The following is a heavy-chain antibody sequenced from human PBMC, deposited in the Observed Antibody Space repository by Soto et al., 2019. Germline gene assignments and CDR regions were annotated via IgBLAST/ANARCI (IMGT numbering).Heavy chain of an antibody. Sequence: EVQLLESGGGLVQPGGSLRLSCEASGFTISTYWMHWVRQAPGKGRVWFSRINSDGSSTNYADSVKGRVTISRDNAKNTLYLQMNSLRAEDTAVYYCVRDFEYWGQGTLVTVSS. CDR3: VRDFEY. J-gene: IGHJ4*02. V-gene: IGHV3-74*01. CDR1: GFTISTYW. CDR2: INSDGSST.